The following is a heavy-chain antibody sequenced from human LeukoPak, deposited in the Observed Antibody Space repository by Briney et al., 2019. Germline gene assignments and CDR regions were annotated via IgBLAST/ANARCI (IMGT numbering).Heavy chain of an antibody. D-gene: IGHD3-22*01. CDR3: ARDSYYDSSGYYDAFDI. V-gene: IGHV4-59*01. J-gene: IGHJ3*02. Sequence: SETLSLTCTVSGGSISSYYWSWIRQPPGKGLEWIGYIYYSGSTNYNPSLKSRVTISVDTSKNQFPLKLSSVTAADTAVYYCARDSYYDSSGYYDAFDIWGQGTMVTVSS. CDR1: GGSISSYY. CDR2: IYYSGST.